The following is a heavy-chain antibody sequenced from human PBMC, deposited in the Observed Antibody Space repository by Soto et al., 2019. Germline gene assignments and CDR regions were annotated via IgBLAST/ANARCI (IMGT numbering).Heavy chain of an antibody. CDR1: GGSFSKYG. CDR2: IIPMFGIG. Sequence: QVQLVQSGAEVKMPGSSVRVSCKASGGSFSKYGISWVRQAPGQGLEWMGGIIPMFGIGYYAEKFLGRVTITADESTSTTHTALSILRSDDTAVYLCSRGYRENHFYAMDGCGHGTAVTVSS. J-gene: IGHJ6*02. D-gene: IGHD1-26*01. CDR3: SRGYRENHFYAMDG. V-gene: IGHV1-69*01.